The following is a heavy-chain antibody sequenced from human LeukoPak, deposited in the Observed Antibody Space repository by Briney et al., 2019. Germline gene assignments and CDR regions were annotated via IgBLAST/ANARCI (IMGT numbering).Heavy chain of an antibody. CDR1: GFTFSSYA. Sequence: GGSLRLSCAASGFTFSSYAMSWVRQAPGKGLEWVSAISGSGGSTYYADSGKGRFTISRDNSKNTLYLQMNSLRAEDTAVYYCAKAGCSSTSCYNFDYWGQGTLVTVSS. D-gene: IGHD2-2*02. CDR2: ISGSGGST. V-gene: IGHV3-23*01. CDR3: AKAGCSSTSCYNFDY. J-gene: IGHJ4*02.